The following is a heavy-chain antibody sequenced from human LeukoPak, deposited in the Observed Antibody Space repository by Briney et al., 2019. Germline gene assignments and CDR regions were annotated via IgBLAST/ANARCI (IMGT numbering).Heavy chain of an antibody. V-gene: IGHV1-18*01. CDR3: ARKGYSSSWKNWFDP. J-gene: IGHJ5*02. CDR1: GYTFTSYG. CDR2: ISAYNGNT. D-gene: IGHD6-13*01. Sequence: ASVKVSCKASGYTFTSYGISWVRQAPGQGLEWMGWISAYNGNTNYAQKLQGRVTMTTDTSTSTAYMELRSLRSDDTAVYYCARKGYSSSWKNWFDPWGQGTLVTVCS.